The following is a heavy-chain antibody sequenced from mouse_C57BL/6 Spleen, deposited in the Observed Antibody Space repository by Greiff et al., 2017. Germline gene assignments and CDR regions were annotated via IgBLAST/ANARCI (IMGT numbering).Heavy chain of an antibody. Sequence: DVMLVESGEGLVKPGGSLKLSCAASGFTFSSYAMSWVRQTPEKRLEWVAYISSGGDYIYYADTVKGRFTISRDNARNTLYLQMSSLKSEDTAMYYCTRAGYDYDDYFDYWGQGTTLTVSS. J-gene: IGHJ2*01. CDR3: TRAGYDYDDYFDY. D-gene: IGHD2-4*01. CDR1: GFTFSSYA. V-gene: IGHV5-9-1*02. CDR2: ISSGGDYI.